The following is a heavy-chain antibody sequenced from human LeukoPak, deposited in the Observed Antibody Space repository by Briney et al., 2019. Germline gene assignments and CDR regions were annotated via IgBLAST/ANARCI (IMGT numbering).Heavy chain of an antibody. V-gene: IGHV4-38-2*01. Sequence: PSETLSLTCDVSGYYISSGYYWGWIRQPPGKGLEWIGSIYHTGSTYYNPSLKSRVSISVDTSKNQFSLKLISVTAADTAIYYCARVRGDFETDWGQGTLVTVSS. D-gene: IGHD3-16*01. CDR3: ARVRGDFETD. J-gene: IGHJ1*01. CDR2: IYHTGST. CDR1: GYYISSGYY.